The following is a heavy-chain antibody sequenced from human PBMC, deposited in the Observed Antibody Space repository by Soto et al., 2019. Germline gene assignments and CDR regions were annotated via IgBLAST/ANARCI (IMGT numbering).Heavy chain of an antibody. Sequence: AASVKVSCKSSGYAFTNYGITWVRQAPGQRLELMGWISAYSGDTNFAQKFRDRVTLTTDTSTSTAYMELRSLRSDDTAVYYCARSDRAYAGSAAYWGQGTLVTVPS. D-gene: IGHD2-15*01. J-gene: IGHJ4*02. V-gene: IGHV1-18*01. CDR3: ARSDRAYAGSAAY. CDR1: GYAFTNYG. CDR2: ISAYSGDT.